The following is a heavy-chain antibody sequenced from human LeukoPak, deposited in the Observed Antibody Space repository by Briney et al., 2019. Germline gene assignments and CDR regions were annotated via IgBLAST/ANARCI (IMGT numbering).Heavy chain of an antibody. CDR3: ARGLRGVPAALDY. CDR2: ISAYNGNT. J-gene: IGHJ4*02. V-gene: IGHV1-18*01. CDR1: GYTFTSYG. Sequence: GASVKVSCKASGYTFTSYGISWVRQAPGQGLEWMGWISAYNGNTNYAQKLQGRVTMTRDTSTRTVYVELSNLRSDDTAVYYCARGLRGVPAALDYWGQGTLVTVSS. D-gene: IGHD2-2*01.